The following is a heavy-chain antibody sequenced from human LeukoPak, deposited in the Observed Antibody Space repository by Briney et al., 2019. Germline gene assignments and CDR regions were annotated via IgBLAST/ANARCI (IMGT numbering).Heavy chain of an antibody. CDR1: GFSFSSYS. Sequence: GGSLRLSCVASGFSFSSYSMIWVRQAPGKGLEWVSSISSGSHYIYYADSLKGRFTISRDNAKNSVYLQVNSLRAEDTAIYYCAREGGMIIPFDYWGQGILVTVSS. D-gene: IGHD3-16*01. CDR2: ISSGSHYI. V-gene: IGHV3-21*01. CDR3: AREGGMIIPFDY. J-gene: IGHJ4*02.